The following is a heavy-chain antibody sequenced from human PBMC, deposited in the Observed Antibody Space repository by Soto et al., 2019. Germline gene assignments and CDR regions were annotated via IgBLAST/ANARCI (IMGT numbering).Heavy chain of an antibody. CDR1: GYSFTSYW. CDR3: ARGRDSVFLSRAFDV. J-gene: IGHJ3*01. V-gene: IGHV5-51*01. Sequence: PGESLKISCKGSGYSFTSYWIGWVRQMPGKGLEWMGIIYPGDSDTRYSPSFQGQVTISADKSISTAYLQWSSLKASDTAMYYCARGRDSVFLSRAFDVWGQGTMVTVSS. CDR2: IYPGDSDT. D-gene: IGHD1-26*01.